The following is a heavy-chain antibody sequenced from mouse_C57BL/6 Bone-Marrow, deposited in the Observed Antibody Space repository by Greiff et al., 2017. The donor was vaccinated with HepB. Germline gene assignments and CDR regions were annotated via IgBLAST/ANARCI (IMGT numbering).Heavy chain of an antibody. CDR2: IRNKANGYTT. V-gene: IGHV7-3*01. J-gene: IGHJ1*03. D-gene: IGHD1-1*01. Sequence: EVHLVESGGGLVQPGGSLSLSCAASGFTFTDYYMSWVRQPPGKALEWLGFIRNKANGYTTEYSASVKGRFTISRDNSQSILYLQMNALRAEDSATYYCARYRGTTVVYWYFDVWGTGTTVTVSS. CDR1: GFTFTDYY. CDR3: ARYRGTTVVYWYFDV.